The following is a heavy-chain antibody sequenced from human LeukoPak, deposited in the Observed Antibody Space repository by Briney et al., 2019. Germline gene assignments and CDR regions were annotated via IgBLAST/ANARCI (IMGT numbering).Heavy chain of an antibody. J-gene: IGHJ6*03. CDR1: GGSISSSSYY. CDR2: IYYSGST. Sequence: SETLSLTCTVSGGSISSSSYYWGWIRQPPGKGLEWIGSIYYSGSTYYNPSLKSRVTISVDTSKNQFSLKLSSVTAADTAVYYCAKEESDWSSLGYYYHYMDVWGKGTTVTISS. D-gene: IGHD3-9*01. CDR3: AKEESDWSSLGYYYHYMDV. V-gene: IGHV4-39*02.